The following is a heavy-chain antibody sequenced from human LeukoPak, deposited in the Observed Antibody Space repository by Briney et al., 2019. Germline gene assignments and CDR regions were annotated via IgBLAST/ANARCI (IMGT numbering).Heavy chain of an antibody. V-gene: IGHV3-21*01. Sequence: PGGSLRLSCAASGFTFSSYSMNWVRQAPGKGLEWVSSISSSSSYIYYADSVKGRFTISRDNAKNSLYLQMNSLRAEDTAVYYCARDRIATYYYDSSGYSPFGYWGQGTLVTVSS. D-gene: IGHD3-22*01. CDR3: ARDRIATYYYDSSGYSPFGY. J-gene: IGHJ4*02. CDR2: ISSSSSYI. CDR1: GFTFSSYS.